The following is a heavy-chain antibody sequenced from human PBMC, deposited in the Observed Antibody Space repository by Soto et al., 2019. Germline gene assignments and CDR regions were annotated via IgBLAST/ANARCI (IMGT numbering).Heavy chain of an antibody. D-gene: IGHD3-3*01. CDR3: ARAPGLGGQYYFDS. CDR1: GFTVSNDY. CDR2: IYAGGTT. Sequence: GGSLRLSCAGSGFTVSNDYMSWVRQAPGKGLEWVSIIYAGGTTLYEDSGKGRFTISRDTSKSTLFLQMNNLRADDTAVYFCARAPGLGGQYYFDSWGQGTLVTVSS. V-gene: IGHV3-66*01. J-gene: IGHJ4*02.